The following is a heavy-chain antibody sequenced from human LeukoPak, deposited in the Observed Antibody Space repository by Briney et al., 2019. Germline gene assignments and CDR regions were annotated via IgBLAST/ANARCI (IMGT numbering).Heavy chain of an antibody. V-gene: IGHV3-33*01. CDR1: GFTFRSYG. CDR2: IWYDGSNK. D-gene: IGHD4-11*01. J-gene: IGHJ6*02. CDR3: ARDDDYSTCMDV. Sequence: GGSLRLSCAASGFTFRSYGMHWVRQAPGKGLEWVAVIWYDGSNKYYADSVKGRFTISRDNSKNTMYLQMNSLRAEDTAVYYCARDDDYSTCMDVWGQGTTVTVSS.